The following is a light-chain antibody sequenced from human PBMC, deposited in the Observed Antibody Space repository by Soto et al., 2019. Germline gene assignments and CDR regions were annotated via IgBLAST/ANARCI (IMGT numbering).Light chain of an antibody. CDR2: EAS. CDR1: QSISSH. CDR3: QQRYSMPLT. V-gene: IGKV1-39*01. J-gene: IGKJ3*01. Sequence: DIQMTQSPSSLSASVGDRVTITCRASQSISSHLNWYQQKPGKAPQLLIYEASSLQGGVPSRFSGSGSGTDFTLTISRLQADDFAIYYCQQRYSMPLTFGSGTRVDIK.